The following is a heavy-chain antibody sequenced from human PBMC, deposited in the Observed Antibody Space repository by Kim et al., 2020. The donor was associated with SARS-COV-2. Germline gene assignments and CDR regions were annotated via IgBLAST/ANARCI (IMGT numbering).Heavy chain of an antibody. D-gene: IGHD5-18*01. V-gene: IGHV7-4-1*02. CDR1: GYSLTSCA. CDR3: VRDGYRYGVTEFDY. Sequence: ASVKVSCKASGYSLTSCAMNWVRQSPGQGLEWMGWINTKTGNPTYAQGFTGRFVFSLETSVNTAYLQINSLKTEDTAVYYCVRDGYRYGVTEFDYWGQGTLVTVSS. CDR2: INTKTGNP. J-gene: IGHJ4*02.